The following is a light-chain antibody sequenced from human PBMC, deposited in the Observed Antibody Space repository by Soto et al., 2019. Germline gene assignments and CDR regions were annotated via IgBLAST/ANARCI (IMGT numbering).Light chain of an antibody. V-gene: IGLV1-44*01. J-gene: IGLJ3*02. CDR3: AAWDESLNGL. CDR2: NNN. Sequence: QSVLTQPPSASGTPGQRVTISCSGSSSNIGSNLVNWYQQLPGTAPKLLIYNNNQRPSGVPDRFSGSKSGTSASLAISGLQSEDEADYFCAAWDESLNGLFGGGTKLTVL. CDR1: SSNIGSNL.